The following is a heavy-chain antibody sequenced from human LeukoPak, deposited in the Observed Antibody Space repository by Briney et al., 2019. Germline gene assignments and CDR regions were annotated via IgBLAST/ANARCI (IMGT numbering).Heavy chain of an antibody. CDR2: ISSSGSTI. CDR3: ARVLLDSSGWYSYYFDY. CDR1: GFTFSDYY. D-gene: IGHD6-19*01. J-gene: IGHJ4*02. Sequence: PGGSLRLSCAASGFTFSDYYMSWIRQAPGKRLEWVSYISSSGSTIYYADSVKGRFTISRDNAKNSLYLQMNSLRAEDTAVYYCARVLLDSSGWYSYYFDYWGQGTLVTVSS. V-gene: IGHV3-11*01.